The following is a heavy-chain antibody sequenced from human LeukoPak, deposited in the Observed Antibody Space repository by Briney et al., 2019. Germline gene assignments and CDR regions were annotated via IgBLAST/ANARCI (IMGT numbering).Heavy chain of an antibody. CDR2: VNRDGGEE. Sequence: TGGSLRLSCAASGFTFSSYWMTWVRQAPGKGLEWVANVNRDGGEEYYVDSVKGRFTISRDNAKNSLFLQMSSLRAEDTAVYACARSAGEFRGLDYWGQGALVTVSS. D-gene: IGHD1-1*01. V-gene: IGHV3-7*01. CDR3: ARSAGEFRGLDY. CDR1: GFTFSSYW. J-gene: IGHJ4*02.